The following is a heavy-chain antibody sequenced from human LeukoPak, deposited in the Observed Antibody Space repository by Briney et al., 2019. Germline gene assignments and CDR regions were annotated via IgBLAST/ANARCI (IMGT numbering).Heavy chain of an antibody. J-gene: IGHJ3*02. CDR1: GDSFSSYY. Sequence: SEPLSLPCSVCGDSFSSYYWSCMRQPPGRGLEWIGYIYYSGSTNYNPSLKSRVTISVDTSKNQFSLKLSSVTAADTAVYYCARDKAGPHAFDIWGQGTMVTVSS. CDR2: IYYSGST. D-gene: IGHD6-19*01. V-gene: IGHV4-59*01. CDR3: ARDKAGPHAFDI.